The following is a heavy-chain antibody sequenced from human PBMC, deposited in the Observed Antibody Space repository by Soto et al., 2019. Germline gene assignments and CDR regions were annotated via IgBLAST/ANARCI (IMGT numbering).Heavy chain of an antibody. J-gene: IGHJ3*02. CDR2: ISYDGSDK. CDR1: GFTFCSYA. V-gene: IGHV3-30-3*01. CDR3: ARYIVVVTATYAFDI. Sequence: QVQLVESGGGVVQPGRSLRLSCAASGFTFCSYAMHWVRQAPGKGLEWVAVISYDGSDKYYADSVKGRFTISRDNSKNTLYLQMNSLRAEDTAVYYCARYIVVVTATYAFDIWGQGTMVTVSS. D-gene: IGHD2-21*02.